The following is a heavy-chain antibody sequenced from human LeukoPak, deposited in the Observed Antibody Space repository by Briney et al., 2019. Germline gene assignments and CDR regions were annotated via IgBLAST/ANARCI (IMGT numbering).Heavy chain of an antibody. V-gene: IGHV3-21*03. CDR1: GFTFSNYN. CDR3: TTDMFWKYYYDSSGYYSPFDY. Sequence: GGSLRLSCAASGFTFSNYNMNWVRQAPGKGLEWVSSISRSSSSIYYADSVKGRFTISRDNTKNSLYLQMNSLKTEDTAVYYCTTDMFWKYYYDSSGYYSPFDYWGQGTLVTVSS. CDR2: ISRSSSSI. J-gene: IGHJ4*02. D-gene: IGHD3-22*01.